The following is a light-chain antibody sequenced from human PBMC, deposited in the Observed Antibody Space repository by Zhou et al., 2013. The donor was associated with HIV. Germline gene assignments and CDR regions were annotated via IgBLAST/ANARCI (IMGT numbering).Light chain of an antibody. CDR3: QQYGASPPT. V-gene: IGKV3-20*01. Sequence: EIVLTQSPGTLSLSPGEGATLSCRASQRVSRIYLAWYQQKLGQAPRLLIYSTSSRATGISDRFSGSGSGTDFTLTISRLEPEDFAVYYCQQYGASPPTFGQGTKLEIK. J-gene: IGKJ2*01. CDR2: STS. CDR1: QRVSRIY.